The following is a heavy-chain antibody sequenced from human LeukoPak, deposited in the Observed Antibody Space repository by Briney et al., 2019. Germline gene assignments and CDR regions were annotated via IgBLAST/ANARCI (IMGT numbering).Heavy chain of an antibody. CDR3: AKLISGAARNFDY. J-gene: IGHJ4*02. Sequence: GGSLRLSCAASGFTFSTYAMSWVRQAPGKGLEWVSAISGSGGTTYYADSVKGRFTTSRDNSKNTLYLQVNSLRAEDTAVYYCAKLISGAARNFDYWGQGTLVTVSS. D-gene: IGHD6-6*01. CDR2: ISGSGGTT. CDR1: GFTFSTYA. V-gene: IGHV3-23*01.